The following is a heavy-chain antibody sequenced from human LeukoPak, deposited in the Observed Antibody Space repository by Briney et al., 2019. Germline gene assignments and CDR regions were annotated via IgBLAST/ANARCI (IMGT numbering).Heavy chain of an antibody. Sequence: PGGSLRLSCAASGFXFSDYYMSWIRQAPGKGLEWLSYISSRTSDTNYVDSVKGRFTISRDNAKNSLYLQMNSLRAEDTVVYYCTRVGSSGSVDYWGQGTLVTVSS. J-gene: IGHJ4*02. CDR1: GFXFSDYY. D-gene: IGHD1-1*01. V-gene: IGHV3-11*06. CDR2: ISSRTSDT. CDR3: TRVGSSGSVDY.